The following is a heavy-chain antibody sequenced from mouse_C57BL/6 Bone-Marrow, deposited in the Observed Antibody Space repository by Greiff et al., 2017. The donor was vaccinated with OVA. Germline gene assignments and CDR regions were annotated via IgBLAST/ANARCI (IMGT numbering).Heavy chain of an antibody. D-gene: IGHD1-1*01. J-gene: IGHJ1*03. CDR3: ARFYYGGNWYFDV. CDR1: GYSFTGYY. CDR2: INPSTGGT. V-gene: IGHV1-42*01. Sequence: VQLQQSGPELVKPGASVKISCKASGYSFTGYYMNWVKQSPEKSLEWIGEINPSTGGTTYNQKFKAKATLTVDKSSSTAYMQLKSLTSEDSAVYYCARFYYGGNWYFDVWGTGTTVTVSS.